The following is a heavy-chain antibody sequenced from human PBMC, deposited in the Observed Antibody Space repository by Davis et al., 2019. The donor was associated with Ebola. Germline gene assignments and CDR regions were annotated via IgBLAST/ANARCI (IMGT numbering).Heavy chain of an antibody. D-gene: IGHD1-26*01. J-gene: IGHJ4*02. CDR2: IYYSGST. CDR1: GGSISSSSYY. CDR3: ARYKAHSGWELLAIFDY. V-gene: IGHV4-39*01. Sequence: MPSETLSLTCTVSGGSISSSSYYWGWIRQPPGKGLEWIGSIYYSGSTYYNPSLKSRVTISVDTSKNQFSLKLSSVTAADTAVYYCARYKAHSGWELLAIFDYWGQGTLVTVSS.